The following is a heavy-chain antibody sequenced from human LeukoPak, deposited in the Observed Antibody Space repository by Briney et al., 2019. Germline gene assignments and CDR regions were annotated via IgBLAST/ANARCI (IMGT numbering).Heavy chain of an antibody. V-gene: IGHV3-9*01. D-gene: IGHD3-3*01. CDR2: ISWSSGII. CDR1: GFIFDDHG. J-gene: IGHJ3*02. Sequence: PGRSLRLSRAASGFIFDDHGVHWVRQAPGKGLEWVSGISWSSGIIGYADSVKGRFTISRDNVKNSLYLQMESLRAEDTAVYYCAKDTGSPADAITMEDNAFDIWGQGTMVTVSS. CDR3: AKDTGSPADAITMEDNAFDI.